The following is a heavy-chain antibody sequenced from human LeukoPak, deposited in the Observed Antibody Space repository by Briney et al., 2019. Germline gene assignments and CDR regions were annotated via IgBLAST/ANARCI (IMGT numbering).Heavy chain of an antibody. J-gene: IGHJ4*02. Sequence: SETLSLTCTVSGGSISTSKYYWGWVRQPPGKGLEWIGNIFYSGSTYYSPSLKRRVTISLDTPRNQFSLKLSSVTAADTAVYYCARDYVGGSGSYYPLFDYWGQGTLVTVSS. CDR2: IFYSGST. D-gene: IGHD3-10*01. CDR3: ARDYVGGSGSYYPLFDY. V-gene: IGHV4-39*07. CDR1: GGSISTSKYY.